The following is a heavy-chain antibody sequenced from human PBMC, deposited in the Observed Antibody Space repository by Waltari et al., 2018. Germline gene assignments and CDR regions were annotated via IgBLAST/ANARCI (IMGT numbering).Heavy chain of an antibody. CDR2: IIPIFGTA. V-gene: IGHV1-69*01. J-gene: IGHJ5*02. D-gene: IGHD2-15*01. CDR1: GGTFSSYA. CDR3: ARDGSGYCSGGSCHKGWFDP. Sequence: QGQLEQSGAEVKKPGSSVKVSCKASGGTFSSYAISWVRQAPGQGLEWMGGIIPIFGTANYAQKFQGRVTSTTDESTSTAYMELSSLRAEDTAVYYCARDGSGYCSGGSCHKGWFDPWGQGTLVTVSS.